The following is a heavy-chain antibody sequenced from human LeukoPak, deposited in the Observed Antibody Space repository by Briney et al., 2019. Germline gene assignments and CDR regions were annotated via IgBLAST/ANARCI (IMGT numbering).Heavy chain of an antibody. Sequence: ASVKVSCKASGYAFTGYYMHWVRQAPGQGLEWMGWINPNSGGTNYAQKFQGRVTMTRDTSISTAYMELSRLRSDDTAVYYCAFSLGYSYGYYFDYWGQGTLVTVSS. V-gene: IGHV1-2*02. CDR2: INPNSGGT. CDR1: GYAFTGYY. CDR3: AFSLGYSYGYYFDY. D-gene: IGHD5-18*01. J-gene: IGHJ4*02.